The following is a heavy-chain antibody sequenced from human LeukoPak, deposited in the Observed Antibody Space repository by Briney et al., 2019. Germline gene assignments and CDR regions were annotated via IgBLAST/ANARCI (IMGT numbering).Heavy chain of an antibody. V-gene: IGHV3-48*03. Sequence: GGSLRLSCAASGFTFSSYEMNWVRQAPGKGLEWVSCISSSGSTIYYADSVKGRFTISRDNAKNSLYLQMNSLRAEDTAVYYCARYGDYSYWYFDLWGRGTLVTVSS. D-gene: IGHD4-17*01. CDR1: GFTFSSYE. J-gene: IGHJ2*01. CDR2: ISSSGSTI. CDR3: ARYGDYSYWYFDL.